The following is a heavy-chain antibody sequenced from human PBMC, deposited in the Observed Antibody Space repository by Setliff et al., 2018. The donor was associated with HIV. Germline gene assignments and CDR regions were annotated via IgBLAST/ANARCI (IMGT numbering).Heavy chain of an antibody. CDR2: IRYDGNWD. J-gene: IGHJ4*02. Sequence: GGSLRLSCAGLGFNFGGYGIHWIRQPPGKGLEWVALIRYDGNWDTYAESVKGRFTISRDNSRNMAYLQMNSLKTEDTAMYYCATGGGRYLHEWAYWGQGTLVTVSS. CDR3: ATGGGRYLHEWAY. CDR1: GFNFGGYG. V-gene: IGHV3-30*02. D-gene: IGHD3-10*01.